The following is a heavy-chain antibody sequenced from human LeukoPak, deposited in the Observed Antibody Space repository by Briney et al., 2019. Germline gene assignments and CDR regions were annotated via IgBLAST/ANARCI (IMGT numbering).Heavy chain of an antibody. CDR1: GGSMNSYY. D-gene: IGHD6-6*01. J-gene: IGHJ4*02. V-gene: IGHV4-59*01. Sequence: SETLSLTCTVSGGSMNSYYWSWFRQPPGKGLEWIGYIYYSGSTNYNPSLKSRVTISVDTSKKQVSLTPRYVRAAGKAVYDCARVSSRPRFDDWSQGTLVTASS. CDR2: IYYSGST. CDR3: ARVSSRPRFDD.